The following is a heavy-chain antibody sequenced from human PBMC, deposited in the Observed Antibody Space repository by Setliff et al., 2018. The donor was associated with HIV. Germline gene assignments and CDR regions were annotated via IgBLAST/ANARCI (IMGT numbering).Heavy chain of an antibody. CDR3: ARLRLSMDYFDH. Sequence: SETLSLTCSVSGFLNNFYWSWIRQPPNEGLEWIGNIFPTGTTNYNPSLQSRVTLSVDTSESQVSLSLPSVTAADSAVYYCARLRLSMDYFDHWGQGILVTVSS. CDR1: GFLNNFY. V-gene: IGHV4-4*09. CDR2: IFPTGTT. D-gene: IGHD3-10*01. J-gene: IGHJ4*02.